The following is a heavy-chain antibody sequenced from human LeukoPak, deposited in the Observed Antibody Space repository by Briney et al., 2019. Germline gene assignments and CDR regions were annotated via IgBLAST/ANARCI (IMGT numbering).Heavy chain of an antibody. CDR3: ARHAVHCSGGSCYSWAPDY. Sequence: GESLKISCKGSGYSFTSYWISWVRQMPGKGLEWMGRIDPSDSYTNYSPSFQGHVTISADKSISTAYLQWSSLKASDTAMYYCARHAVHCSGGSCYSWAPDYWGQGTLVIVSS. CDR2: IDPSDSYT. V-gene: IGHV5-10-1*01. D-gene: IGHD2-15*01. J-gene: IGHJ4*02. CDR1: GYSFTSYW.